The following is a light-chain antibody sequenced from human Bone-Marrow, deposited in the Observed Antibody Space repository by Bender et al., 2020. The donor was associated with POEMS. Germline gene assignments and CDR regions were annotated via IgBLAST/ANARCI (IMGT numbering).Light chain of an antibody. CDR3: CSYAGASTYVL. J-gene: IGLJ2*01. V-gene: IGLV2-8*01. CDR2: EVS. Sequence: QSALTQPPSASGSPGQSVTISCTGTSSDVGGYNYVSWYQQHPGKAPKLMIYEVSKRPSGVSNRFSGSKSGNTASLTISGLQAEDEADYYCCSYAGASTYVLFGGGTKLTVL. CDR1: SSDVGGYNY.